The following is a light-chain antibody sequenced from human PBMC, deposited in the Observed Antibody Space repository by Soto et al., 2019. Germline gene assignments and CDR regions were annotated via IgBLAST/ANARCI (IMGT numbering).Light chain of an antibody. Sequence: EIVMTQSPVTLSVSPGERATLSCRASQTVSTNLGWYQQKPGQAPRLLIYGASTRATGIPARFSGSGSWTHFTLPISTLQPEDSAVYYCQQYHNWPPYTFGQGTKLQIK. CDR2: GAS. CDR3: QQYHNWPPYT. V-gene: IGKV3-15*01. J-gene: IGKJ2*01. CDR1: QTVSTN.